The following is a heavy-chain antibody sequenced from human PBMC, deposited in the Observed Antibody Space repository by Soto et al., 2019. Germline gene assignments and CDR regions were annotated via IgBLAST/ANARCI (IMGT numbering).Heavy chain of an antibody. CDR2: ISSSSSYT. J-gene: IGHJ4*02. Sequence: GGSLRLSCAASGFPFSDYYISWIRQAPGKGLEWLSYISSSSSYTNYADSVKGRFTISRDNAKNSLFLQMNSLRADDTAVYYCARYLSSSSTNYLDSWGQGTLVTVS. CDR3: ARYLSSSSTNYLDS. CDR1: GFPFSDYY. V-gene: IGHV3-11*06.